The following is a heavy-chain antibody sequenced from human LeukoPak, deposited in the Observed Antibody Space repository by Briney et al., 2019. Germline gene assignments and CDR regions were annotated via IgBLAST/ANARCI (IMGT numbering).Heavy chain of an antibody. CDR2: IYYSGST. D-gene: IGHD3-10*01. Sequence: PSETLSLTCTVSGGSISSYYWSWIRQPPGKGLEWIGYIYYSGSTNYNPSLKSRVTISVDTSKNQFSLKLSSVTAADTAVYYCARHYYGSGSHSWGQGALVTVSS. CDR3: ARHYYGSGSHS. CDR1: GGSISSYY. V-gene: IGHV4-59*08. J-gene: IGHJ4*02.